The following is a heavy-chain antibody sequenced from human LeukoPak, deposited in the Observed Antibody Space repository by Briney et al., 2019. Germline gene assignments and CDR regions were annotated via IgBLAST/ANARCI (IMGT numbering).Heavy chain of an antibody. CDR3: ARRDYWTGLDY. Sequence: GGSLRLSCAASGFTVSSNYMSWVRQAPGQGLEWMGWINPNNGDTTYAQKFQGRVTMTRDLSIDTAYMDLSSLGSDDTAIYYCARRDYWTGLDYWGQGTLVSVSS. V-gene: IGHV1-2*02. J-gene: IGHJ4*02. D-gene: IGHD3/OR15-3a*01. CDR1: GFTVSSNY. CDR2: INPNNGDT.